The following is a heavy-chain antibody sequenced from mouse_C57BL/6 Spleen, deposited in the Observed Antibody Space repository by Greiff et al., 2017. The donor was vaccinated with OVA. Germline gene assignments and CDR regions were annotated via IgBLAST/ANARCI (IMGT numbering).Heavy chain of an antibody. V-gene: IGHV1-26*01. J-gene: IGHJ1*03. CDR3: ARSLPWYFDV. CDR1: GYTFTDYY. CDR2: INPNNGGT. Sequence: VQLQQSGPELVKPGASVKISCKASGYTFTDYYMNWVKQSHGKSLEWIGDINPNNGGTSYNQKFKGKATLTVDKSSSTAYMELRSLTSEDSAVYYCARSLPWYFDVWGTGTTVTVSS. D-gene: IGHD2-10*01.